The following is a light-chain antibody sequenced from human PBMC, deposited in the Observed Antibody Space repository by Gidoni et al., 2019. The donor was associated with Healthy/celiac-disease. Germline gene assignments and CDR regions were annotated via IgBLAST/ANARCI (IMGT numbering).Light chain of an antibody. J-gene: IGKJ3*01. V-gene: IGKV1-39*01. CDR2: AAS. Sequence: DIQMTQSPSSLSESVGDRVTITCRASQSISSYLNWYEHKQGKAPKLLIYAASSLQSGVPSRFSGSGSVTDFTLTISSLQPEDFATYYCQQSYSTPFTFGPXTKVDIK. CDR1: QSISSY. CDR3: QQSYSTPFT.